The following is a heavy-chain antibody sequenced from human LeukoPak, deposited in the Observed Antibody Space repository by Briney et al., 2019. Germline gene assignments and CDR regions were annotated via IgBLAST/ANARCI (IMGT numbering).Heavy chain of an antibody. CDR3: ASGATYYYDTN. Sequence: SVKVSCKASGGTFSSYAINWVRQAPGQGLEWMGRIIPILGIANYAQKFQGRVTITADKSTSTAYMELSSLRSEDTAVFYCASGATYYYDTNWGQGTLVTVSS. D-gene: IGHD3-22*01. V-gene: IGHV1-69*04. CDR1: GGTFSSYA. J-gene: IGHJ4*02. CDR2: IIPILGIA.